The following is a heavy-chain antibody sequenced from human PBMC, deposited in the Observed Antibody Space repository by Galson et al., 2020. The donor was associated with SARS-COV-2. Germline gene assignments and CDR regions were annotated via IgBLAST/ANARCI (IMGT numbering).Heavy chain of an antibody. Sequence: SETLSLTCSVSAGSISSTSYLWGWIRQPPGKGLQWIGSIYNTGSTQYNPSLESRATISVDTSKNHFSLKLSSVTAADTAVYYCARDATSSGWFNWFDPWGRGTLVTVSS. CDR2: IYNTGST. J-gene: IGHJ5*02. D-gene: IGHD6-19*01. V-gene: IGHV4-39*07. CDR1: AGSISSTSYL. CDR3: ARDATSSGWFNWFDP.